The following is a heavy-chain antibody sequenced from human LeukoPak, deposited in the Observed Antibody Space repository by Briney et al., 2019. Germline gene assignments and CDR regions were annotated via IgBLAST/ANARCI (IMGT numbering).Heavy chain of an antibody. Sequence: GASVEVSCKASGYTFTSYYMHWVRQAPGQGLEWMGIINPSGGSTSYAQKFQGRVTMTRDTSTSTVYMELSSLRSEDTAVYYCARDGSDYDSSGYYYYWGQGTLVTVSS. D-gene: IGHD3-22*01. J-gene: IGHJ4*02. CDR2: INPSGGST. CDR3: ARDGSDYDSSGYYYY. V-gene: IGHV1-46*01. CDR1: GYTFTSYY.